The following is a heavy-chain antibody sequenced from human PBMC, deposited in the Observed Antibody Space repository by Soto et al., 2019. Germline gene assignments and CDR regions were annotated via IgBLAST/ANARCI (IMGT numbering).Heavy chain of an antibody. CDR3: VKGEYYYDSSGYYPFDY. CDR1: GFTFSSYS. CDR2: ISSSSSYI. V-gene: IGHV3-21*01. D-gene: IGHD3-22*01. Sequence: GGSLRLSCAASGFTFSSYSMNWVRQAPGKGLEWVSSISSSSSYIYYADSVKGRFTISRDNSKNTQYLQMSSLRADDTALYYCVKGEYYYDSSGYYPFDYWGQGTLVTAPQ. J-gene: IGHJ4*02.